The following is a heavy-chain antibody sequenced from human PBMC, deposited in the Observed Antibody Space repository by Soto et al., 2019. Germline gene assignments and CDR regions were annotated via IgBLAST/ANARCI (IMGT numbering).Heavy chain of an antibody. CDR1: GGSISSGDYY. Sequence: SETLSLTCTVSGGSISSGDYYWNWIRQPPGKGLEWIGYIYYSGSTYYNPSLKSRVTISVDTSKDQFSLKLSSVTAADTAVYYCARGQPIITMVRGDYGMDVXGQGTTVTVSS. D-gene: IGHD3-10*01. V-gene: IGHV4-30-4*01. CDR2: IYYSGST. J-gene: IGHJ6*02. CDR3: ARGQPIITMVRGDYGMDV.